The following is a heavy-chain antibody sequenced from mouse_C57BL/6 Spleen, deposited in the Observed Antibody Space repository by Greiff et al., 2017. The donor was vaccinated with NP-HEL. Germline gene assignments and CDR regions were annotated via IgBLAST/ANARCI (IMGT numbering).Heavy chain of an antibody. CDR1: GYTFTSYG. CDR2: IYPRSGNT. CDR3: ARWDYYGSSPYYFDY. V-gene: IGHV1-81*01. Sequence: QVQLKESGAELARPGASVKLSCKASGYTFTSYGISWVKQRTGQGLEWIGEIYPRSGNTYYNEKFKGKATLTADKSSSTAYMELRSLTSEDSAVYFCARWDYYGSSPYYFDYWDQGTTLTVSS. J-gene: IGHJ2*01. D-gene: IGHD1-1*01.